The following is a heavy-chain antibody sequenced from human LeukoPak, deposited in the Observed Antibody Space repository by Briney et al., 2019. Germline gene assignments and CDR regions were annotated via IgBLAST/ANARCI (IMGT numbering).Heavy chain of an antibody. J-gene: IGHJ6*03. CDR2: IKQDGSEK. CDR3: ARGNSYGYYYYYYMDV. Sequence: GGSLRLSCAASGFTFSDYYMSWVRQAPGKGLEWVANIKQDGSEKYYVDSVKGRFTISRDNAKNSLYLQMNSLRAEDTAVYYCARGNSYGYYYYYYMDVWGKGTTVTVSS. D-gene: IGHD5-18*01. CDR1: GFTFSDYY. V-gene: IGHV3-7*04.